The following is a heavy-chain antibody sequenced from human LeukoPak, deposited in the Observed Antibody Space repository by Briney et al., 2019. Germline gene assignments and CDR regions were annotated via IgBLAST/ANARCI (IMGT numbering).Heavy chain of an antibody. J-gene: IGHJ4*02. CDR2: VHLDGRT. Sequence: NPSETLPLTCGVSGGSVINTNWWTWVRQPPGKGLEWIGEVHLDGRTNYNPSLESRLTMSVDVSENQVSLKLTSVTAADTAVYYCAREGGFYRPLDYSGQGTLVTVSS. CDR3: AREGGFYRPLDY. D-gene: IGHD3-3*01. CDR1: GGSVINTNW. V-gene: IGHV4-4*02.